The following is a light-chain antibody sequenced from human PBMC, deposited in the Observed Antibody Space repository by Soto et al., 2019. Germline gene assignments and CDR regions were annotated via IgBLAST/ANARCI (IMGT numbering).Light chain of an antibody. J-gene: IGKJ4*01. Sequence: EIVLTQSPGTLALSPGERATLSCTASQSGYTYLAWYQQRPGRAPRLLMYDGSESATGVPARFSGSGSVTDFTLTITSLEPEAFAIYYCQQFRNWPLTFGGGTKIEI. CDR2: DGS. CDR1: QSGYTY. V-gene: IGKV3-11*01. CDR3: QQFRNWPLT.